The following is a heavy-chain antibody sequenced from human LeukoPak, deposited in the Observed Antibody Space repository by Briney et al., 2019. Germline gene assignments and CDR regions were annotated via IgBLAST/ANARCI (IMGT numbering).Heavy chain of an antibody. CDR2: ISSISSTI. CDR1: GFTFSSYS. J-gene: IGHJ5*02. Sequence: GGSLRLSCAASGFTFSSYSMNWVRQAPGKGVEWGSYISSISSTIYYADSVKVRFTISRDNAKNSLYLQMNSLRAEDTAVYYCARDGIAAAGTGKNWFDPWGQGTLVTVSS. CDR3: ARDGIAAAGTGKNWFDP. V-gene: IGHV3-48*01. D-gene: IGHD6-13*01.